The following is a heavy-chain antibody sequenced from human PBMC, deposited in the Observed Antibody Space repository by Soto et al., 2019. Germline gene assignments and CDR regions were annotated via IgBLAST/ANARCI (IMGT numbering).Heavy chain of an antibody. V-gene: IGHV4-31*03. CDR2: IYYSGST. CDR3: ARVRSSSFDFDI. CDR1: GGSIGSFY. D-gene: IGHD6-6*01. Sequence: SETLSLTCTVSGGSIGSFYWSWIRQHPGKGLEWIGYIYYSGSTYYNPSLRSRVTISVDTSKNQFSLTLSSVTAADTAVYYCARVRSSSFDFDIWGQGTMVTVSS. J-gene: IGHJ3*02.